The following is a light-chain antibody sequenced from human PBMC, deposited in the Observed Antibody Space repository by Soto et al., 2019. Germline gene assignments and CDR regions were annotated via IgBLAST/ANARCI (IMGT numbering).Light chain of an antibody. CDR2: GAS. CDR1: QSVTNN. Sequence: EIVLTQSPGTLSLSPGERATLSCTASQSVTNNLAWYLRKPGQAPRLLIYGASTRPIGVPDRFSGSGSGTDFTLTISRLAPTEFAVYYCQQYGTSPPTFGQGTRLEIK. V-gene: IGKV3-20*01. J-gene: IGKJ5*01. CDR3: QQYGTSPPT.